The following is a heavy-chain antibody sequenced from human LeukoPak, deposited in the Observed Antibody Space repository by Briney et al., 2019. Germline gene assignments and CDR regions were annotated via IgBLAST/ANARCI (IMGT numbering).Heavy chain of an antibody. V-gene: IGHV3-48*04. CDR1: GFIFSTYG. Sequence: GSLRLSCSASGFIFSTYGMNWVRQAPGKGLEWISYISPGSDIIYYTDSVKGRFTVSRDNAKNSLYLQMNSLRVEDTAVYSCVRQAAGGAFSGHWGQGALVTVSS. CDR2: ISPGSDII. J-gene: IGHJ4*02. CDR3: VRQAAGGAFSGH. D-gene: IGHD3-3*02.